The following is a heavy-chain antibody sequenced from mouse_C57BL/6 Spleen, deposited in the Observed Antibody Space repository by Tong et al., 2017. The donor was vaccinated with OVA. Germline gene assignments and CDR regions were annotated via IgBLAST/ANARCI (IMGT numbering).Heavy chain of an antibody. Sequence: EVQLQESGGGLVKPGGSLKLSCAASGFTFSVYGMHWVRQAPEKGLEWVAYISSGSSTIYYADTVKGRFTISRDNAKNTLFLQMTSLRSEDTAMYYCARQGNYGGYFDYWGQGTTLTVSS. D-gene: IGHD2-1*01. V-gene: IGHV5-17*01. CDR3: ARQGNYGGYFDY. CDR1: GFTFSVYG. J-gene: IGHJ2*01. CDR2: ISSGSSTI.